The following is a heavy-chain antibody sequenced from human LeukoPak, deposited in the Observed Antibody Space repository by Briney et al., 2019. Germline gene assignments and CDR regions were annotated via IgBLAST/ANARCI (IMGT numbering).Heavy chain of an antibody. CDR3: ARDRKRASGPPRMQYNWFDP. CDR1: GGSFSGYY. CDR2: INHSGST. Sequence: SETLSLTCAVYGGSFSGYYWSWIRQPPGKGLEWIGEINHSGSTNYNPSLKSRVTISVDTSKNQFSLKLSSVTAADTAVYYCARDRKRASGPPRMQYNWFDPWGQGTLVTVSS. D-gene: IGHD6-19*01. V-gene: IGHV4-34*01. J-gene: IGHJ5*02.